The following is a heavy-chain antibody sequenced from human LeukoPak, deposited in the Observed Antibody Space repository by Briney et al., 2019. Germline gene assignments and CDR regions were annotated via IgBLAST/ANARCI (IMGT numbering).Heavy chain of an antibody. CDR1: GYTFTDYY. CDR3: ARNFDMKGFDP. CDR2: INPNSGGT. V-gene: IGHV1-2*02. Sequence: ASVKVSCKASGYTFTDYYMYWVRQAPGQGLEWMGWINPNSGGTNYAQKFQGRVTMTRDTSISTAYMEVSRLTSDDTAVYYCARNFDMKGFDPWGQGTLVTVSS. J-gene: IGHJ5*02. D-gene: IGHD3-9*01.